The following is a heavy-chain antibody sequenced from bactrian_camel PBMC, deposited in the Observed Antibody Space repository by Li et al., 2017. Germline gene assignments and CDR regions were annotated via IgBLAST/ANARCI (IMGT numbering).Heavy chain of an antibody. CDR3: AADPACFGWTRPELTV. D-gene: IGHD3*01. J-gene: IGHJ4*01. CDR2: FESGGLT. CDR1: GFPLSSGC. V-gene: IGHV3S1*01. Sequence: HVQLVESGGGSVQAGGSLRLSCKVSGFPLSSGCMGWFRQASGEERESVATFESGGLTTYADSVKGRFTIARDIAKNSLFLEMNKLASEDTATYYCAADPACFGWTRPELTVWGQGTQVTVS.